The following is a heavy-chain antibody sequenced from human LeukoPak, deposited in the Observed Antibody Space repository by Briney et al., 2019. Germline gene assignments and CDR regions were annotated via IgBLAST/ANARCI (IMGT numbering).Heavy chain of an antibody. Sequence: PSETLSLTCTVSGGSTSSYYWTWIRQPPGKGLEWICDITNSGSTYCNSSLESRVSISVGTSKKQFSLKLSSVTAADTAVYYCARRRTTGLSGYMDVWGKGTTVTVSS. V-gene: IGHV4-59*08. CDR2: ITNSGST. CDR3: ARRRTTGLSGYMDV. J-gene: IGHJ6*03. D-gene: IGHD1-14*01. CDR1: GGSTSSYY.